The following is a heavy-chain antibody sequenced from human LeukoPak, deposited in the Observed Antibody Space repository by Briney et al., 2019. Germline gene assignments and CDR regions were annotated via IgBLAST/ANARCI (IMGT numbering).Heavy chain of an antibody. V-gene: IGHV4-61*02. D-gene: IGHD3-22*01. Sequence: SETLSLTCTVSGGSISSGSYYWSWIRQPAGKGLEWIGRIYTSGSTNYNPSPKSRVTISVDTSKNQFSLKLSSVTAADTAVYYCARDRYYDSSGPPDWGQGTLVTVSS. CDR3: ARDRYYDSSGPPD. CDR1: GGSISSGSYY. J-gene: IGHJ4*02. CDR2: IYTSGST.